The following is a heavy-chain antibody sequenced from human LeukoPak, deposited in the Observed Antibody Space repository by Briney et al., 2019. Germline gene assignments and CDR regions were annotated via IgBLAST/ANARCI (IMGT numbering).Heavy chain of an antibody. J-gene: IGHJ5*02. CDR1: GYTFTNYA. Sequence: GASVTVSCTASGYTFTNYAMNWVRQAPGQGLEWMGWINTDTGNPTYAQGFTRRLVFSLDTSASTAYLQISSLKAEDTAVYYCARTLFGDQYQLLHNWFDPWGQGTLVTVSS. V-gene: IGHV7-4-1*02. CDR3: ARTLFGDQYQLLHNWFDP. CDR2: INTDTGNP. D-gene: IGHD2-2*01.